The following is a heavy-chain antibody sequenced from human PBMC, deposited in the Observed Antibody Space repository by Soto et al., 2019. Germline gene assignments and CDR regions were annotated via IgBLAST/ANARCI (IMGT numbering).Heavy chain of an antibody. J-gene: IGHJ2*01. Sequence: QVQLQESGPGLVKPSQTLSLTCTVSGGSISSGGYYWSWIRQHPGKGLEWIGYIYYSGSTSYYNPSLKSRVTISVDTSKNQFSLKLSSVTAADTAVYYCARVGQRFGEFIPEPYWYFDLWGRGTLVTVSS. V-gene: IGHV4-31*03. CDR3: ARVGQRFGEFIPEPYWYFDL. D-gene: IGHD3-10*01. CDR2: IYYSGSTS. CDR1: GGSISSGGYY.